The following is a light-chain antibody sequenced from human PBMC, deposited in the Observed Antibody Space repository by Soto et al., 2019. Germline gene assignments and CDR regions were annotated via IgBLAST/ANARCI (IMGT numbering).Light chain of an antibody. CDR2: AAS. Sequence: DIPMTQSPSSLSASVGDRVTITCRASQGISNYVAWYQQKPGKPPKLLIYAASTLQSGVPSRFSGSGSGTDFALTINGLQPEDVATYACQEDSSVPVFGPGTKVDIK. J-gene: IGKJ3*01. CDR1: QGISNY. V-gene: IGKV1-27*01. CDR3: QEDSSVPV.